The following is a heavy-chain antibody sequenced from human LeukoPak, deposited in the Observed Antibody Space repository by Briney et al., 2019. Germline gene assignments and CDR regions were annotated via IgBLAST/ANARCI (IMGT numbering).Heavy chain of an antibody. CDR1: GYTFTGYY. CDR2: INPNSGGT. CDR3: ARVRVGYCTNGVCYSLDY. D-gene: IGHD2-8*01. Sequence: ASVKVSCKASGYTFTGYYMHWVRQAPGQGLEGMGWINPNSGGTNYAQKFQGRVTTTRDTSISTAYMELSRLRSDDTAVYYCARVRVGYCTNGVCYSLDYWGQGTLVTVSS. V-gene: IGHV1-2*02. J-gene: IGHJ4*02.